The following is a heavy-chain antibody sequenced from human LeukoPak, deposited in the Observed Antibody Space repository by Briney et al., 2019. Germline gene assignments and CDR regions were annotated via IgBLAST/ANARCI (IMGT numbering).Heavy chain of an antibody. V-gene: IGHV1-46*01. J-gene: IGHJ4*02. CDR3: ARDQEGFDY. CDR2: IYPGDGST. CDR1: GYTFTSNY. Sequence: LWASVKVSCKASGYTFTSNYIHWVRQAPGQGLEWMGMIYPGDGSTSYAQKFQGRVTVTRDTSTSTVHMELSGLRSEDTAAYYCARDQEGFDYWGQGTLVTVSS.